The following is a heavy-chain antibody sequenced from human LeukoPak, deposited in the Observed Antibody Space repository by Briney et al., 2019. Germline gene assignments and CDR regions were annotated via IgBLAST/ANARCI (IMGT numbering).Heavy chain of an antibody. CDR1: GFTFSSYS. CDR3: ARDVTATASFDY. V-gene: IGHV3-21*01. D-gene: IGHD2-21*02. Sequence: GGSLRLSCAASGFTFSSYSMNWVRQAPGKGLEWVSSISSSSSYIYYAGSVQGRFTISRDNAKNSLYLQMNSLRAEDTAVYYCARDVTATASFDYWGQGTLVTVSS. J-gene: IGHJ4*02. CDR2: ISSSSSYI.